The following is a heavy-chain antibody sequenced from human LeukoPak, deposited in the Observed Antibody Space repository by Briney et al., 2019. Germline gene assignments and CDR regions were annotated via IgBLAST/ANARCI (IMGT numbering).Heavy chain of an antibody. CDR3: ATNGYYCMDV. Sequence: SETLSLTCAVSGGSISSSTNWWSWVRQPPGKGLEWIGEIYHSGGTNYNPSLKSRITISVDKSQDQFSLKVNSLTAADTAVYYCATNGYYCMDVWGKGTTVTVSS. CDR2: IYHSGGT. J-gene: IGHJ6*03. D-gene: IGHD2-8*01. CDR1: GGSISSSTNW. V-gene: IGHV4-4*02.